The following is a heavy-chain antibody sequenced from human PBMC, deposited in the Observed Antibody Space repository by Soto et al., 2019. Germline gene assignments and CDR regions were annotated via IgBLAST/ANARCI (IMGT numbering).Heavy chain of an antibody. CDR3: ASDVGLGAVTVGTNVDY. Sequence: QVQLVQSGAEVKKPGSSVKVSCKASGGTFSNYTINWVRQAPGQGLAWMGRIIPILDTANYAKKFQRRVNSTADKSTATAAIEVCSLRSEDTSVDCCASDVGLGAVTVGTNVDYWGQGTLVIVSS. V-gene: IGHV1-69*08. J-gene: IGHJ4*02. CDR1: GGTFSNYT. D-gene: IGHD4-17*01. CDR2: IIPILDTA.